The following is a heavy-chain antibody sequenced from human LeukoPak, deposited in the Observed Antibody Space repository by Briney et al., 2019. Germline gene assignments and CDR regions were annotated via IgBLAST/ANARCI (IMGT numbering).Heavy chain of an antibody. D-gene: IGHD3-9*01. V-gene: IGHV3-30*02. CDR3: AKDVSDILTGYPYTEYYFDY. CDR2: IRYDGSNK. Sequence: PGGSLRLSCAASGFTFSSYGMHWVRQAPGKGLEWVAFIRYDGSNKYYADSVKGRFTISRDNSKDTLYLQMNSLRAEDTAVYYCAKDVSDILTGYPYTEYYFDYWGQGTLVTVSS. J-gene: IGHJ4*02. CDR1: GFTFSSYG.